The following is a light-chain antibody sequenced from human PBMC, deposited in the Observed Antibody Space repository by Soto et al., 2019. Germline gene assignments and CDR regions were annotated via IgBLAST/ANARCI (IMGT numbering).Light chain of an antibody. Sequence: QSALTQPPSVSGAPGQGVTISCTGTSSNIGAGYDVHWYQQLPGTAPKLLIYDNINRPSGVPDRFSGSKSGTSASLAITGLEPEDEADYDCQSRYSGLSGSMVFGGGTQLTVL. J-gene: IGLJ2*01. CDR3: QSRYSGLSGSMV. CDR1: SSNIGAGYD. V-gene: IGLV1-40*01. CDR2: DNI.